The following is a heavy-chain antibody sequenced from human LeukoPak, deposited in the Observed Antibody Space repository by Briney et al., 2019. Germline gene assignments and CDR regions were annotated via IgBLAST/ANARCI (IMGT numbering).Heavy chain of an antibody. V-gene: IGHV3-74*01. J-gene: IGHJ3*02. CDR2: IKTGGSDT. Sequence: GGSLRLSCAASGFTFSRYWMNWVRQAPGKGLVWVSRIKTGGSDTAYADSVKGRFTISRDNAKNSLYLQMNSLRAEDTALYYCAKGGSSSWYWNAFDIWGQGTMVTVSS. D-gene: IGHD6-13*01. CDR3: AKGGSSSWYWNAFDI. CDR1: GFTFSRYW.